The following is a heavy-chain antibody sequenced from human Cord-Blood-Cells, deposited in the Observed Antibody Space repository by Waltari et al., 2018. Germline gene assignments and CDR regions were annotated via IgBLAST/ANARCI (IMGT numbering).Heavy chain of an antibody. D-gene: IGHD5-12*01. CDR1: GGSFSGYY. CDR3: ARREMATIDY. V-gene: IGHV4-34*01. CDR2: INHSGST. J-gene: IGHJ4*02. Sequence: QVQLQQWGAGLLKPSETLSLTCAVYGGSFSGYYWSWIRQPPGKGLEWIGEINHSGSTHYNPSLKGRVTISVDTSKNQFSLKLSSVTAADTAVYYCARREMATIDYWGQGTLVTVSS.